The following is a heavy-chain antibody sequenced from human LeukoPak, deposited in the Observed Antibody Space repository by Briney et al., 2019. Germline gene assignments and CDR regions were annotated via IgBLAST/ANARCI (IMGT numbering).Heavy chain of an antibody. CDR1: GFMFSKYW. Sequence: GGSLRLSCAASGFMFSKYWMSWFRQAPGKGLEWVANIKQDGSERYYLDSVKGRFTISRDNAKNSLFLHMDSLRAEDTAVYYCATSWDYWGQGTLVTVSS. V-gene: IGHV3-7*01. CDR2: IKQDGSER. J-gene: IGHJ4*02. CDR3: ATSWDY.